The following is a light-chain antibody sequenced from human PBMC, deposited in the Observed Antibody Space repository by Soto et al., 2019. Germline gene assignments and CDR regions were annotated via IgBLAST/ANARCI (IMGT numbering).Light chain of an antibody. J-gene: IGLJ3*02. CDR3: QSYDSSNQV. V-gene: IGLV6-57*01. CDR2: EDN. Sequence: NFMLTQPHSVSESPGKTVTISCTRSSGSIAGNYVKWYQQRPGRSPTTVIYEDNQRPSGVPDRFSGSIDSSSNSASLTISGLKTEDEADYYCQSYDSSNQVFGGGTKVTVL. CDR1: SGSIAGNY.